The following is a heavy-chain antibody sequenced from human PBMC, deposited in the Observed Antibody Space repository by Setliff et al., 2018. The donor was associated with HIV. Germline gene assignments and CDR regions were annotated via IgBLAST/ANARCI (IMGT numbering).Heavy chain of an antibody. V-gene: IGHV3-48*01. CDR2: ISSSRSTI. Sequence: GGSLRLSCAASGFTFSSYSMNWVRQAPGKGLEWVSYISSSRSTIYYADSVKGRFTISRDNAKNSVYLQMNSLRAEDTAVYYCARDPGRYNGMDVWGQGTTVTVSS. CDR3: ARDPGRYNGMDV. CDR1: GFTFSSYS. D-gene: IGHD1-20*01. J-gene: IGHJ6*02.